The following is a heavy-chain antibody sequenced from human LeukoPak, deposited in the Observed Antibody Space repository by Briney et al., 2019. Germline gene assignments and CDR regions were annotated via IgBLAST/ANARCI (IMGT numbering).Heavy chain of an antibody. CDR3: ATQYYGDLSYHYFDY. D-gene: IGHD4-17*01. CDR1: GFTFSSYA. Sequence: PGGSLRLCCAASGFTFSSYAMHWVRQAPGKGLEGVAVISYDGSNKYYADSVKGRFTISRDNSKNTLYLQMNSLRAEDTAVYYCATQYYGDLSYHYFDYWGQGTLVTVSS. J-gene: IGHJ4*02. CDR2: ISYDGSNK. V-gene: IGHV3-30-3*01.